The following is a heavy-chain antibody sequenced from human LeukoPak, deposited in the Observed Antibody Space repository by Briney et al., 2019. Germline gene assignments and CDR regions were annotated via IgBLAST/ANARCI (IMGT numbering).Heavy chain of an antibody. CDR3: ARDSNSYGYVN. CDR1: GGSISSSSYY. D-gene: IGHD5-18*01. V-gene: IGHV4-39*02. CDR2: IYYSGST. J-gene: IGHJ4*02. Sequence: SETLSLTCTVSGGSISSSSYYWGWIRQPPGKGLEWIGSIYYSGSTYYNPSLKSRVTISVDTSKNQFSLKLSSVTAADTAVYYCARDSNSYGYVNWGQGTLVTVSS.